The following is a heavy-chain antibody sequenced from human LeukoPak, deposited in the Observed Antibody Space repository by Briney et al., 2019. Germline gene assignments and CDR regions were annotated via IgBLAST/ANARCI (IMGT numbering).Heavy chain of an antibody. CDR2: IYTSGST. CDR3: ARDIFGYSSSWYWFDP. J-gene: IGHJ5*02. CDR1: GGSISSYY. Sequence: PSETLSLTCTVSGGSISSYYWSWIRQPAGKGLDWTGRIYTSGSTNYSPSLKSRVTMSVDTSKNQFSLKLSSVTAADTAVYYCARDIFGYSSSWYWFDPWGQGTLVTVSS. V-gene: IGHV4-4*07. D-gene: IGHD6-13*01.